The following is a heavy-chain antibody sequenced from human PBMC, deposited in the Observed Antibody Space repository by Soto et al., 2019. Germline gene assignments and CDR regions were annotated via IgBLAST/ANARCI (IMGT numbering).Heavy chain of an antibody. CDR1: GFTLSIYA. Sequence: WGSLRISCASSGFTLSIYAMSWVGQAPGKGLESVPNPNSRGTTPVHADSVNGRFTISRDSSKNALYLQMNSLRVEDTAVYYCAKEVASGSYANYYYGLDVWGQGTMVTVSS. CDR3: AKEVASGSYANYYYGLDV. D-gene: IGHD1-26*01. CDR2: PNSRGTTP. J-gene: IGHJ6*02. V-gene: IGHV3-23*01.